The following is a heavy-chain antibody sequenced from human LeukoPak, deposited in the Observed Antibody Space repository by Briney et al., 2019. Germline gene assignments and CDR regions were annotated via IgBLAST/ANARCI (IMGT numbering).Heavy chain of an antibody. CDR2: IIPIFGTA. J-gene: IGHJ3*02. V-gene: IGHV1-69*13. CDR3: ARVRILYNWNDYAAHAFDI. Sequence: SVKVSCKASGGTFSSYAISWVRQAPGQGLEWMGGIIPIFGTANYAQKFQGRVTITADESTSTAYMELSSLRSEDTAVYYCARVRILYNWNDYAAHAFDIWGQGTMVTVSS. D-gene: IGHD1-1*01. CDR1: GGTFSSYA.